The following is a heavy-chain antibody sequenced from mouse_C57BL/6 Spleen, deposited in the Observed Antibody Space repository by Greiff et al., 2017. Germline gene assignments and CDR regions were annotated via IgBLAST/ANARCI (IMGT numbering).Heavy chain of an antibody. J-gene: IGHJ1*03. CDR2: ISNGGGST. Sequence: EVKLLESGGGLVQPGGSLKLSCAASGFTFSDYYMYWVRQTPEKRLEWVAYISNGGGSTYYPDTVKGRFTISRDNAKNTLYLQMSRLKSEDTAMYYCTRVGNYYPFGYFDVWGTGTTVTVSS. D-gene: IGHD1-1*01. CDR1: GFTFSDYY. CDR3: TRVGNYYPFGYFDV. V-gene: IGHV5-12*01.